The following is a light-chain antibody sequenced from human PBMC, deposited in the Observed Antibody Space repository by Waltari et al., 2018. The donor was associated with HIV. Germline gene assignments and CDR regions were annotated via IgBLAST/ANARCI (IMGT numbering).Light chain of an antibody. J-gene: IGLJ1*01. CDR3: QSHDSSLSGYV. CDR1: SSNIGAGYN. CDR2: GNS. V-gene: IGLV1-40*01. Sequence: QSVLTQPPSVSGAPGQRVTISCTGSSSNIGAGYNVHWYQQLPGTAPKLLIYGNSNRPSGVPDRFSGAKSGTSASLAITGLQAEDEADYHCQSHDSSLSGYVFGTGTKVTVL.